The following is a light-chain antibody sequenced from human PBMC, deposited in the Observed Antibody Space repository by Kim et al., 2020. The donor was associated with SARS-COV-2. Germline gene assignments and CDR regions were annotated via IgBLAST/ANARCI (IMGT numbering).Light chain of an antibody. J-gene: IGLJ3*02. CDR3: QAWDSSGV. Sequence: VSVSPGQTASITYSGDKLEDKYVCWYQQKPGQSPVLVIYQDSKRPSGIPERFSGSNSGNTATLTISGTQAMDEADYYCQAWDSSGVFGGGTQLTV. CDR2: QDS. V-gene: IGLV3-1*01. CDR1: KLEDKY.